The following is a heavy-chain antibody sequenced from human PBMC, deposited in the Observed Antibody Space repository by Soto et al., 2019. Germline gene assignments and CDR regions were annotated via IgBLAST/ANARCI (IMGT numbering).Heavy chain of an antibody. J-gene: IGHJ4*02. CDR1: GFSLGTSGMR. D-gene: IGHD2-15*01. CDR2: VDWDDDK. V-gene: IGHV2-70*04. Sequence: SGPTLVNPTQTLTLTCTFSGFSLGTSGMRVSWIRQPPGKALEWLARVDWDDDKFYSTSLKTRLTISKDTSKNQVVLTMTNMDPVDTATHYCARTYCSGGSCYSWYDYWGQGTLVTVPQ. CDR3: ARTYCSGGSCYSWYDY.